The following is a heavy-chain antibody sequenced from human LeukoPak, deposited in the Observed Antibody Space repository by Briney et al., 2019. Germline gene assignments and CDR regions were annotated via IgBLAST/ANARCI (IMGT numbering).Heavy chain of an antibody. Sequence: GGSLRLSCAASGFTFSSYAMIWVRQAPGKGLEWVSALSGSGANTYYADSVKGRFTISRDNSKNTLYLQVNSLRPEDTAVYYCAKGVGCSGGTCHSGHGMDVWGQGTTVTVSS. V-gene: IGHV3-23*01. D-gene: IGHD2-15*01. CDR1: GFTFSSYA. J-gene: IGHJ6*02. CDR2: LSGSGANT. CDR3: AKGVGCSGGTCHSGHGMDV.